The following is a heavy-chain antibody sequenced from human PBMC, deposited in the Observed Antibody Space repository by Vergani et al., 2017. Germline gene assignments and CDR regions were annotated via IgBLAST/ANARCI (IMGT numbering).Heavy chain of an antibody. V-gene: IGHV4-59*08. J-gene: IGHJ5*02. CDR2: IYYSGST. CDR1: GGSISSYY. Sequence: QVQLQESGPGLVKPSETLSLTCTVSGGSISSYYWSWIRQPPGKGLEWIGYIYYSGSTYYNPSLKSRVTISVDTSKNQFSLKLSSVTAADTAVYYCARVPWFDPWGQGTLVTVSS. CDR3: ARVPWFDP.